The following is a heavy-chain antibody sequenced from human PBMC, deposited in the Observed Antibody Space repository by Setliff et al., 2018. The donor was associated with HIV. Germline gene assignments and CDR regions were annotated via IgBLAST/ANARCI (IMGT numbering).Heavy chain of an antibody. CDR1: GFTISSYH. D-gene: IGHD5-12*01. Sequence: PGGSLRLSCAASGFTISSYHIHWVRQAPGKGLEWVAFVRHDGDVQIYADSVKGRFTISRDNAKNTLYLQMNSLRAEDTGVYYCHSGYDTEEQSYFDYWGQGALVTVSS. J-gene: IGHJ4*02. CDR3: HSGYDTEEQSYFDY. CDR2: VRHDGDVQ. V-gene: IGHV3-30*02.